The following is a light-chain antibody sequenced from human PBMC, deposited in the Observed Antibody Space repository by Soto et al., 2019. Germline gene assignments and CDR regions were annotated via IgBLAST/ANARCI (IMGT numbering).Light chain of an antibody. Sequence: EIVMTQSPATLSVSPGERATLSCRASQSISSNLAWYQQKSGQAPRLLIYGASTRATGIPARFSGSGSGTEFTLTISSRQSEDFAVYYCQQYNNWPPFTFGPGTKVDIK. CDR2: GAS. CDR3: QQYNNWPPFT. J-gene: IGKJ3*01. CDR1: QSISSN. V-gene: IGKV3-15*01.